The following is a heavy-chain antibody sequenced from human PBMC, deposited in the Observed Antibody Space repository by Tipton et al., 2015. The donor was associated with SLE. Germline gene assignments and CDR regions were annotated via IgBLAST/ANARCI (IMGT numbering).Heavy chain of an antibody. CDR2: VYPTGNT. CDR3: ARDKSSHSKYILDY. CDR1: CGSISSYY. V-gene: IGHV4-4*07. Sequence: TLSLTCTVSCGSISSYYWSWIRQPAGKGLEWIGRVYPTGNTNYNPSLNSRVTMSVDTSKNQFSLNLTSVTAADTAVYYCARDKSSHSKYILDYWGQGTLVTVSS. J-gene: IGHJ4*02. D-gene: IGHD3-3*02.